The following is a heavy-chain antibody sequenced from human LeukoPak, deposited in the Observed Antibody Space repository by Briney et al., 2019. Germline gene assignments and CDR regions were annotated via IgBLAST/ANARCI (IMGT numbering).Heavy chain of an antibody. CDR2: IYYSGST. J-gene: IGHJ5*02. D-gene: IGHD1-26*01. V-gene: IGHV4-39*07. Sequence: SETLSLTCTVSGGSISSSSYYWGWIRQPPGKGLEWIGSIYYSGSTYYNPSLKSRVTISVDTSKNQFSLKLSSVTAADTAVYYCARDNSVGDTAWWFDPWGQGTLVTVSS. CDR3: ARDNSVGDTAWWFDP. CDR1: GGSISSSSYY.